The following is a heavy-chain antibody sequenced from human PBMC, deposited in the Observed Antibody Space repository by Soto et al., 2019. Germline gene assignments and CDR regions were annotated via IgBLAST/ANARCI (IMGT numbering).Heavy chain of an antibody. Sequence: EVQLVESGGGLVQPGGSLRLSCAASGFTFSTYSMNWVRQAPGKGLEWVSYISSTSSNIYYADSVKGRFIISRDNAKNSLYLQMNSLRAEDTAVYYCARDGLGGWYSGKNWFDPWGQGTLVTVSS. J-gene: IGHJ5*02. V-gene: IGHV3-48*01. D-gene: IGHD6-19*01. CDR2: ISSTSSNI. CDR1: GFTFSTYS. CDR3: ARDGLGGWYSGKNWFDP.